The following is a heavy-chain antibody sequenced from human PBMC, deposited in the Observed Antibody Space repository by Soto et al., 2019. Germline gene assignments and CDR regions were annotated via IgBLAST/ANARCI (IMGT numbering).Heavy chain of an antibody. CDR2: IYHSGST. D-gene: IGHD4-17*01. CDR3: ARISPTVLLRSFDY. CDR1: GGSISSSNW. V-gene: IGHV4-4*03. J-gene: IGHJ4*02. Sequence: LRKTLSLTCAVSGGSISSSNWWGWVRQPPGKGLEWIGEIYHSGSTNYNPSLKSRVTISVDKSKNQFSLKLSSVTDADTAVYYSARISPTVLLRSFDYWGQGTPVTVSS.